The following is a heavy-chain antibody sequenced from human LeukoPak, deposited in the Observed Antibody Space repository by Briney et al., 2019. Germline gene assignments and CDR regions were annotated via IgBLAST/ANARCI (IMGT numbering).Heavy chain of an antibody. CDR1: GGTFISYA. CDR3: ARESIAARQGGGYYYYYMDV. D-gene: IGHD6-6*01. V-gene: IGHV1-69*05. Sequence: ASVKVSCKASGGTFISYAISWVRQAPGQGLEWMGGIIPIFGTANYAQKFQGRVTITTDESTSTAYMELSSLRSEDTAVYYCARESIAARQGGGYYYYYMDVWGKGTTVTVSS. J-gene: IGHJ6*03. CDR2: IIPIFGTA.